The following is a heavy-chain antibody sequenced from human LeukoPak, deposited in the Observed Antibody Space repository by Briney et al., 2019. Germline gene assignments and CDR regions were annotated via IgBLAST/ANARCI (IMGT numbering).Heavy chain of an antibody. CDR3: ARDLLPVTD. V-gene: IGHV4-59*01. D-gene: IGHD2-21*02. Sequence: SETLSLTCTVSGGSISSYYWSWIRQPPGKGLEWIGYIYYSGSTNYNPSLKSRVTISVDTSKNQFSLKLSSVTAADTAVYYCARDLLPVTDWGQGTLVTVSS. CDR2: IYYSGST. CDR1: GGSISSYY. J-gene: IGHJ4*02.